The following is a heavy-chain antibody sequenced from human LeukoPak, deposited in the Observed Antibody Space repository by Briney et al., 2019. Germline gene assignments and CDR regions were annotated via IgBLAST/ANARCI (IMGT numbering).Heavy chain of an antibody. CDR3: AKGGFSGTYSGGVFDY. CDR2: IWYDGSNK. J-gene: IGHJ4*02. Sequence: GGSLRLSCAASGFTFSSYGMHWVRQAPGKGLEWVAVIWYDGSNKYYADSVKGRFTISRDNSKNTLYLQMNSLRAEDTAVYYCAKGGFSGTYSGGVFDYWGQGTLVTVSS. V-gene: IGHV3-33*06. D-gene: IGHD1-26*01. CDR1: GFTFSSYG.